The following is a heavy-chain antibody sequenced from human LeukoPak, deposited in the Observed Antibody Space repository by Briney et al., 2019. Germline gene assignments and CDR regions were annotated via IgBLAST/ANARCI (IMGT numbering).Heavy chain of an antibody. Sequence: SETLSLICTVSGGSISSGDYYWSWIRQPPGKGLEWIGYIYYSGSTYYNPSLKSRVTISVDTSKNQFSLKLSSVTAADTAVYYCARRNNIPPIAAAGTSHRKARFWYFDYWGQGTLVTVSS. V-gene: IGHV4-30-4*08. CDR2: IYYSGST. CDR1: GGSISSGDYY. CDR3: ARRNNIPPIAAAGTSHRKARFWYFDY. J-gene: IGHJ4*02. D-gene: IGHD6-13*01.